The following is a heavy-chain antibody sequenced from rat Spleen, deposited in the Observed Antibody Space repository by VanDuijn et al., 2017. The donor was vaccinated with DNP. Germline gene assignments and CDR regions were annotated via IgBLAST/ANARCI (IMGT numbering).Heavy chain of an antibody. CDR3: AGNYYHTSSLHWFPY. CDR1: GYTFTTYY. CDR2: INTGSGGT. Sequence: QVQLQQSGAELAKPGSSVKISCKASGYTFTTYYIGWIKQTTRQGLEYIGNINTGSGGTNYNEKFKGKATLTVDKSSSTAFMQLSSLTPDDSAVYYCAGNYYHTSSLHWFPYWGQGTLVTVSS. V-gene: IGHV1-43*01. J-gene: IGHJ3*01. D-gene: IGHD1-2*01.